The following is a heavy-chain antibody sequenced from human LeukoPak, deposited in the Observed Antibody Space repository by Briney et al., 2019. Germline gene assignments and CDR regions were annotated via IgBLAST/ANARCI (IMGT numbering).Heavy chain of an antibody. CDR2: IIPIFGVA. J-gene: IGHJ6*02. CDR1: GGTFSSYA. CDR3: ASPRRNIVLTGYYGMDV. D-gene: IGHD2-8*01. V-gene: IGHV1-69*04. Sequence: SVKVSCKASGGTFSSYAISWVRQAPGQGVEWMGRIIPIFGVANYAQKFQSRVTITADKSTSTAYMELSRLRSEDTAVYSCASPRRNIVLTGYYGMDVWGQGTTVTVSS.